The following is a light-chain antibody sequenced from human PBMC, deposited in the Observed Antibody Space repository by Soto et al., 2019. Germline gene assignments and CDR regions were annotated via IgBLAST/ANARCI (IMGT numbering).Light chain of an antibody. J-gene: IGLJ2*01. CDR2: EGS. CDR1: SSDVGSYNL. Sequence: QSALTQPASVSGSPGQSITISCTGTSSDVGSYNLVSWYQQHPGKAPKLMIYEGSKRPSGVSNRFSGSKSGNTASLTISGLQAEDEADYYCCSYAGSSTLIMIFGGGTKVTVL. CDR3: CSYAGSSTLIMI. V-gene: IGLV2-23*01.